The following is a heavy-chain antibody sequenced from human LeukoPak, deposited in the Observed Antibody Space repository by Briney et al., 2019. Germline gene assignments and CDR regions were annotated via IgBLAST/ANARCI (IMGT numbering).Heavy chain of an antibody. V-gene: IGHV3-23*01. J-gene: IGHJ4*02. Sequence: PGGSLRLSCAASGLTFSTHAMIWVWVRQAPGKGLEWVSALNGATGVTYYADSVKGRFALSRDSSDSTLYLQMNSLRVEDTAMYYWAIKDGLSGGWYWGYWGQGTQVGVSS. D-gene: IGHD6-19*01. CDR1: GLTFSTHA. CDR3: AIKDGLSGGWYWGY. CDR2: LNGATGVT.